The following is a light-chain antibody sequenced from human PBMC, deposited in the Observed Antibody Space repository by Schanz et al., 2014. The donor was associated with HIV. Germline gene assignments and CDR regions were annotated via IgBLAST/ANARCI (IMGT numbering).Light chain of an antibody. CDR1: QNVISNY. Sequence: EIVMTQSPATLSVSPGERATLSCRASQNVISNYLAWYQQKPGQAPRLLISGASTRATGIPDRFSGSGSGTDFTLTISRLEPEDFAVYYCQQYGSSFGPGTKVEIK. CDR3: QQYGSS. J-gene: IGKJ3*01. V-gene: IGKV3-20*01. CDR2: GAS.